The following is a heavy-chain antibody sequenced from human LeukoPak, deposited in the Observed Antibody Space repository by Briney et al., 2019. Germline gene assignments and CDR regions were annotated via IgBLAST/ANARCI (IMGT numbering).Heavy chain of an antibody. J-gene: IGHJ3*02. CDR2: ISGVGYST. CDR1: GFTFNNYA. V-gene: IGHV3-23*01. D-gene: IGHD3-22*01. CDR3: ARSYDSSGYDDAFDI. Sequence: PGGSLRLSCAASGFTFNNYAMSWVRQAPGRGLEWVSAISGVGYSTYYADSVKGRFTISRDSSKNTLYLQMNSLRAEDTAVYYCARSYDSSGYDDAFDIWGQGTMVTVSS.